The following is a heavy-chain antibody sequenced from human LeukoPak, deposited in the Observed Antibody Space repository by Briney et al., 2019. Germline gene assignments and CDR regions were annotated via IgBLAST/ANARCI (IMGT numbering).Heavy chain of an antibody. CDR1: GGSISSGGYS. Sequence: SQTLSLTCAVSGGSISSGGYSWSWIRQPPGKGLEWIGYIYHSGSTYYNPSLKSRVTISVDGSKNQFSLKLSSVTAADTAVYYCARDDYDSSGYYHFDYWGQGTLVTVSS. V-gene: IGHV4-30-2*01. CDR2: IYHSGST. D-gene: IGHD3-22*01. J-gene: IGHJ4*02. CDR3: ARDDYDSSGYYHFDY.